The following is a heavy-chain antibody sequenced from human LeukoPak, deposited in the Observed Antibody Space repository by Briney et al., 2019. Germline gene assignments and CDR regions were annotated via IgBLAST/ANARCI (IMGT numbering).Heavy chain of an antibody. V-gene: IGHV4-59*01. CDR1: GGSISSYY. J-gene: IGHJ4*02. CDR3: ASVPDYYDSSGYYFDY. Sequence: SETLSLTCTVSGGSISSYYWSWIRQPPGKGLEWIGYIYYSGSTSYNPSLKSRVTISVDTSKNQFSLKLSSVTAADTAVYYCASVPDYYDSSGYYFDYWGQGTLVTVSS. D-gene: IGHD3-22*01. CDR2: IYYSGST.